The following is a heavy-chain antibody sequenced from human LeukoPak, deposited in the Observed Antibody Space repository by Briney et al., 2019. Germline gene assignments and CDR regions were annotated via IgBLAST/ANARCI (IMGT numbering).Heavy chain of an antibody. V-gene: IGHV4-4*07. D-gene: IGHD5-12*01. J-gene: IGHJ3*02. CDR1: GGSISSYY. CDR2: IYTSGST. Sequence: SETLSLTCTVSGGSISSYYWSWIRQPAGKGLEWIGRIYTSGSTNYNPSLKSRVTMSVDTSKNQFSLKLSSVTAADTAVYYCASIRWISRRVFDAFDIWGRGAMVTVSS. CDR3: ASIRWISRRVFDAFDI.